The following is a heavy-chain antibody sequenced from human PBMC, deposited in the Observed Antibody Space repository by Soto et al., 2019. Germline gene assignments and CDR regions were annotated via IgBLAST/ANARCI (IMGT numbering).Heavy chain of an antibody. D-gene: IGHD4-17*01. Sequence: QVQLVESGGGVVQPGRSLRLSCAASGFTFSSYGMHWVRQAPGKGLEWVAVISYDGSNKYYADSVKGRFTISRDNSKNTLYLQMNSLRAEDTAVYYCAKGGDYDPYYFDYWGQGTLVTVSS. CDR3: AKGGDYDPYYFDY. CDR2: ISYDGSNK. CDR1: GFTFSSYG. J-gene: IGHJ4*02. V-gene: IGHV3-30*18.